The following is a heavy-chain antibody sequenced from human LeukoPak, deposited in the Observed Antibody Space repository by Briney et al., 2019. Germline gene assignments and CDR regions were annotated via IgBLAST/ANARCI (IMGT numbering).Heavy chain of an antibody. CDR3: AKDHSVDYDSSGSDYYFDY. Sequence: PGRSLRLSCAASGFTFSSYGMHWVRQAPGKGLEWVAGIWYDGSNKYYADSVKGRFTISRDNSKNTLYLQMNSLRAEDTAVYYCAKDHSVDYDSSGSDYYFDYWGQGTLVTVSS. CDR1: GFTFSSYG. D-gene: IGHD3-22*01. V-gene: IGHV3-33*06. J-gene: IGHJ4*02. CDR2: IWYDGSNK.